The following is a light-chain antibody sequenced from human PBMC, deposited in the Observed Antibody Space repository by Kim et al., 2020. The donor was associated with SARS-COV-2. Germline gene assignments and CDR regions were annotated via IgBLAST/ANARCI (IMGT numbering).Light chain of an antibody. Sequence: APRKTARITCGGNNIGSKRVLWYQQKPGQAPVLVIYYDSDRPSGIPERFSGSNSGNTATLTISRVEAGDEADYYCQVWDSSSDHPVFGGGTQLTVL. V-gene: IGLV3-21*04. CDR3: QVWDSSSDHPV. J-gene: IGLJ3*02. CDR2: YDS. CDR1: NIGSKR.